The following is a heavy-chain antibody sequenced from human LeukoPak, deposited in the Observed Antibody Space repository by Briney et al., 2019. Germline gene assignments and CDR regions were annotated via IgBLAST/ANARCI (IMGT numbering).Heavy chain of an antibody. CDR2: ISAYNGNR. D-gene: IGHD3-10*01. CDR1: GYTFTSYG. V-gene: IGHV1-18*01. Sequence: ASVTVSCKASGYTFTSYGISWVRQAPGQGLEWMGWISAYNGNRNYAQKLQGRVTMTTDTSTSTAYTELRSLRSDDTAVYYCARGGPTPTGWFGELLPNFNDPYGMDVWGQGTTVTVSS. J-gene: IGHJ6*02. CDR3: ARGGPTPTGWFGELLPNFNDPYGMDV.